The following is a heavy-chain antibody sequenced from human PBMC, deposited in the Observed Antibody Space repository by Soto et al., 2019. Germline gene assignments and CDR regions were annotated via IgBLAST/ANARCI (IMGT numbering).Heavy chain of an antibody. V-gene: IGHV4-39*01. CDR1: GGSIRTSRYY. CDR2: IYYSGST. Sequence: SETLSLTCTVSGGSIRTSRYYWGWIRQPPGKGLEWIGNIYYSGSTYYNPSLKSRVTISVDTSKNQFSLKLTSVTAADTAIYYSARRAYGGDSVDYWGQGTLVTVSS. J-gene: IGHJ4*02. CDR3: ARRAYGGDSVDY. D-gene: IGHD4-17*01.